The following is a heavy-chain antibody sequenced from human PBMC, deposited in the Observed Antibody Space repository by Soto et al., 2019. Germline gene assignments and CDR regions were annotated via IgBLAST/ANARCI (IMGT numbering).Heavy chain of an antibody. CDR1: GGSISSYY. D-gene: IGHD3-16*01. CDR2: IYYNGST. V-gene: IGHV4-59*01. CDR3: ARAPGGVFDY. J-gene: IGHJ4*02. Sequence: SETLSLTCTVSGGSISSYYWSWIRQPPGKGLEWIGYIYYNGSTNYNPSLKSRVTISVDTSKNQFSLKLSSVTAADTAVYYCARAPGGVFDYWGQGTLVTVSS.